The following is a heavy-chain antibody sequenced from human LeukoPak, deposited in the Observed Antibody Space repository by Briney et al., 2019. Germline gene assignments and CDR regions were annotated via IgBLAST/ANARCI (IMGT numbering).Heavy chain of an antibody. CDR2: IYYSGST. CDR3: ARVTYSSGWYFDY. D-gene: IGHD6-19*01. J-gene: IGHJ4*02. V-gene: IGHV4-39*07. CDR1: GGSISSSSYY. Sequence: SETLSLTCTVSGGSISSSSYYWGWIRQPPGKGLEWIGSIYYSGSTYYNPSLKSRVTISVDTSKNQFSLKLSSVTAADTAVYYCARVTYSSGWYFDYWGQGTLVTVSS.